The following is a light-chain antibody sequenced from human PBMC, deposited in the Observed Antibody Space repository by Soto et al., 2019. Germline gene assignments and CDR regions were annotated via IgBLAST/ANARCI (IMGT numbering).Light chain of an antibody. CDR2: GAS. CDR3: QQYSDWPLT. J-gene: IGKJ5*01. CDR1: QSISNT. Sequence: EIVMTQSPATLSVSPGETATLSCRASQSISNTLVWYQQKPGQAPRLLISGASTRDTGIPARFSGSGSGTEFTLTISSLQSEDFGVYYCQQYSDWPLTFGQGTRLV. V-gene: IGKV3-15*01.